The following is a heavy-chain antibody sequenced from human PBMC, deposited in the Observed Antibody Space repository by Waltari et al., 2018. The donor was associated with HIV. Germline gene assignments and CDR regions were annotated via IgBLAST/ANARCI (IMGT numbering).Heavy chain of an antibody. D-gene: IGHD3-22*01. J-gene: IGHJ4*02. CDR3: ARSYYDSSGYHLFDY. CDR1: GGSISSYY. CDR2: IYYSGST. Sequence: QVQLQESGPGLVKPSETLSLTCTVSGGSISSYYWSWIRQPPGKGLEWIGYIYYSGSTNSNPSLESRVTRSVDTSKNQFSLKLTSVTAADTAVYYCARSYYDSSGYHLFDYWSQGTLFTVSS. V-gene: IGHV4-59*01.